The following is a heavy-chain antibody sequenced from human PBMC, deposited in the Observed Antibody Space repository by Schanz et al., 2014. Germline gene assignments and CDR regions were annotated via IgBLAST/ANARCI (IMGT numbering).Heavy chain of an antibody. V-gene: IGHV3-64*04. J-gene: IGHJ2*01. D-gene: IGHD2-21*02. CDR1: GFTFSTFA. CDR2: ISNNGDST. Sequence: MQLLESGGGLIQPGGSLRLSCAASGFTFSTFAMHWVRQAPGKGLEYISAISNNGDSTYYADSVKGRFTISRDNSRSTMYLQMNSLRAEDTAVYFCAKDLGVDCGDGCFNWYFDLWGRGTLXTVSS. CDR3: AKDLGVDCGDGCFNWYFDL.